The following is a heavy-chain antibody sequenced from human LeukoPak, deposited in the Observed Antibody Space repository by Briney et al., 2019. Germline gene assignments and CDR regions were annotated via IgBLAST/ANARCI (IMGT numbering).Heavy chain of an antibody. CDR3: ARVQGYGDYFDY. CDR1: GYTFTGYY. Sequence: ASVKVSCKASGYTFTGYYMHWVRQAPGQGLEWMGWINPKSGGTKYAQKFQGRVTKTRDTSITTAYMELSRLRSDDTAVYYCARVQGYGDYFDYWGQGTLLTVSS. J-gene: IGHJ4*02. D-gene: IGHD4-17*01. V-gene: IGHV1-2*02. CDR2: INPKSGGT.